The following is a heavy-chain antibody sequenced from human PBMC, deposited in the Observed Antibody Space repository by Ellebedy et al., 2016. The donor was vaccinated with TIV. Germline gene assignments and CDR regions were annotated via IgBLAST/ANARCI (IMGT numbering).Heavy chain of an antibody. V-gene: IGHV4-34*01. D-gene: IGHD4-17*01. CDR1: GGSFSGYY. CDR2: INHSGST. CDR3: ARAQGSTVTTLFDY. Sequence: SETLSLXXAVYGGSFSGYYWSWIRQPPGKGLEWIGEINHSGSTNYNPSLKSRVTISVDTSKNQFSLKLSSVTAADTAVYYCARAQGSTVTTLFDYWGQGTLVTVSS. J-gene: IGHJ4*02.